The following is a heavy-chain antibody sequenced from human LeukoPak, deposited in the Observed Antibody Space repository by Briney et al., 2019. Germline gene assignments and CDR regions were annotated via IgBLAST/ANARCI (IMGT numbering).Heavy chain of an antibody. D-gene: IGHD3-22*01. CDR2: ISSSGSTI. J-gene: IGHJ6*03. Sequence: GGSLRLSCAASGFTFNSYVMSWVRQAPGKGLEWVSYISSSGSTIYYADSVKGRFTISRDNAKNSLYLQMNSLRAEDTAVYYCARVYYDSSGYYGGYYYYYMDVWGKGTTVTISS. CDR1: GFTFNSYV. CDR3: ARVYYDSSGYYGGYYYYYMDV. V-gene: IGHV3-48*03.